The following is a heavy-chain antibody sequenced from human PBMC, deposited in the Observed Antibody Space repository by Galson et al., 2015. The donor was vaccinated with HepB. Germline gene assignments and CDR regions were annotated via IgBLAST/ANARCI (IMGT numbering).Heavy chain of an antibody. D-gene: IGHD2-2*02. Sequence: SVKVSCKASGYTFTSYGISWVRQAPGQGLEWMGWISAYNGNTNYAQKLQGRVTMTTDTSTSTAYMELRSLRSDDTAVYYCARDRGCSSTSCYTVGWFDPWGQGTLVTVSS. CDR2: ISAYNGNT. J-gene: IGHJ5*02. CDR3: ARDRGCSSTSCYTVGWFDP. V-gene: IGHV1-18*01. CDR1: GYTFTSYG.